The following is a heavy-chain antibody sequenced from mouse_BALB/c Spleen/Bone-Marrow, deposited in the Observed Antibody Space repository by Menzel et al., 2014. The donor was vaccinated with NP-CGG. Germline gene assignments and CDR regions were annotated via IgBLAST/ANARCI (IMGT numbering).Heavy chain of an antibody. Sequence: EVKVVESGAELVKPGASVKLSCTASGFNIKDTYMHWVKQRPERGLEWIGRIDPANGNTKYDPKFQGKATITADTSSNTAYLQLSSLTSEDTAVYYCARGYDEGFAYWGQGTLVSVSA. CDR2: IDPANGNT. V-gene: IGHV14-3*02. CDR3: ARGYDEGFAY. J-gene: IGHJ3*01. CDR1: GFNIKDTY. D-gene: IGHD2-14*01.